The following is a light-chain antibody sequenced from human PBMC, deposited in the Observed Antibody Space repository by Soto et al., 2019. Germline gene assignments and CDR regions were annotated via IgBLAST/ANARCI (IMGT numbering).Light chain of an antibody. V-gene: IGLV1-47*01. J-gene: IGLJ1*01. CDR2: RNN. Sequence: QSVLTQPPSASGTPGQRVTISCSGSASNVGTNYVSWYQHLPGTAPKLLIFRNNQRPSGVPDRFSGSKSGTSASLAISGLRSYDEADYYCATWDDGLSVSYVFGTGTKLTVL. CDR3: ATWDDGLSVSYV. CDR1: ASNVGTNY.